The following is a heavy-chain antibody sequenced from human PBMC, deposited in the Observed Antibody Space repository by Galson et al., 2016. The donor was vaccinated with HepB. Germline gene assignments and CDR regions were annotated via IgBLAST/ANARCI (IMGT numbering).Heavy chain of an antibody. J-gene: IGHJ6*02. CDR2: IYYSGTT. CDR3: ARHMFSSGPPSPFHYFGIDV. D-gene: IGHD3-22*01. Sequence: SETLSLTCTVSGGSISSTYHYWGWVRQPPGKGLEYIGSIYYSGTTYHNPSLKSRVTIFVDTSKNQFSLGLSAVTAAETGVYYCARHMFSSGPPSPFHYFGIDVWGPGTTVTVSS. V-gene: IGHV4-39*01. CDR1: GGSISSTYHY.